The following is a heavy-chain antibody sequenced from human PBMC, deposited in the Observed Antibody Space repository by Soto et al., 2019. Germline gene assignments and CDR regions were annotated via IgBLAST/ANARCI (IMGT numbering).Heavy chain of an antibody. J-gene: IGHJ4*02. D-gene: IGHD4-4*01. V-gene: IGHV3-33*01. CDR2: IWYDGSNK. Sequence: GGSLRLSCTAAGFTLPNSRMHWVRQGAGKGLEWVAVIWYDGSNKYYADSVKGRFTISRDNSKNTLYLQMNSLRAEDTAVYYCARGQGGGPSVTDYWGQGNLVTVSS. CDR3: ARGQGGGPSVTDY. CDR1: GFTLPNSR.